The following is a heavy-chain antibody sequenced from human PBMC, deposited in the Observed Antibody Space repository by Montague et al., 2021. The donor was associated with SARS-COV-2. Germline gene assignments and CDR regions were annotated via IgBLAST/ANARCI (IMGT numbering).Heavy chain of an antibody. J-gene: IGHJ4*02. Sequence: SETLSLTCTVFGDSISSLYWNWIRQPAGKGLEWIGRIYASGGTNYNPSLKSRVTMSVDTSKNQFSLKLNSVTAADTAVYYCGRGVVAATPVVDFWGRGTLVTVSS. D-gene: IGHD2-15*01. CDR2: IYASGGT. CDR1: GDSISSLY. V-gene: IGHV4-4*07. CDR3: GRGVVAATPVVDF.